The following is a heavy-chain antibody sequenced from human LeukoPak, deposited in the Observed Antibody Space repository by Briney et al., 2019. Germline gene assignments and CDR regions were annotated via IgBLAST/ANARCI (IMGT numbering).Heavy chain of an antibody. CDR1: GFTVSSNY. D-gene: IGHD6-13*01. Sequence: GGSLRLSCAASGFTVSSNYMSWVRQAPGKGLEWVSVIYSCGSTYYADSVKGRFTISRDNAKNTLYLQMNSLRAEDTAVYYCARDGIAAVDFDYWGQGILVTVSS. CDR3: ARDGIAAVDFDY. V-gene: IGHV3-66*03. J-gene: IGHJ4*02. CDR2: IYSCGST.